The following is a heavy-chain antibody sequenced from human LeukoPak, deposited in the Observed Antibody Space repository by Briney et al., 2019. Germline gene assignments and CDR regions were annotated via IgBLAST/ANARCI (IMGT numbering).Heavy chain of an antibody. D-gene: IGHD6-19*01. CDR1: GYTFTSYG. Sequence: ASVKVSCKASGYTFTSYGISWVRQAPGRGLEWMGWISAYNGNTNYAQKLQGRVTMTTDTSTSTAYMELRSLRSDDTAVYYCAGTSGSSGWYRGNWFDPWGQGTLVTVSS. V-gene: IGHV1-18*01. J-gene: IGHJ5*02. CDR3: AGTSGSSGWYRGNWFDP. CDR2: ISAYNGNT.